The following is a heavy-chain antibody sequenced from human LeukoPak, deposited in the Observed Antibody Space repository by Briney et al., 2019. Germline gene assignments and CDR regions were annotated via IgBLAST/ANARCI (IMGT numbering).Heavy chain of an antibody. CDR3: ARDYYGSGSYYNWFDP. V-gene: IGHV4-34*01. D-gene: IGHD3-10*01. CDR1: GGSFSGYY. Sequence: SETLSLTCAVYGGSFSGYYWSWIRQPPGKGLEWIGEINHSGSTNYNPSLKSRVTISVDTSKNQFSLKLSSVTAADTAVYYCARDYYGSGSYYNWFDPWGQETLVTVSS. CDR2: INHSGST. J-gene: IGHJ5*02.